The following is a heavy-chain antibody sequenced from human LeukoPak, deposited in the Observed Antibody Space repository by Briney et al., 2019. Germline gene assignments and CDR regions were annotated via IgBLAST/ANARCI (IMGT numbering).Heavy chain of an antibody. CDR3: ARVVEDSSSWAHGY. Sequence: ASVKVSCKVSGYTLTELSMHWVRQAPGKGLEWMGGFDPEDGETIYAQKFQGRVTMTRNTSIGTAYMELSSLRSEDTAVYYCARVVEDSSSWAHGYWGQGTLVTVSS. V-gene: IGHV1-24*01. CDR1: GYTLTELS. D-gene: IGHD6-13*01. CDR2: FDPEDGET. J-gene: IGHJ4*02.